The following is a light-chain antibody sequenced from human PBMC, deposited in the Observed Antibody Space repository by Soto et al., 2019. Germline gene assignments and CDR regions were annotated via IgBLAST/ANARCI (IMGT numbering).Light chain of an antibody. CDR2: AAS. J-gene: IGKJ5*01. Sequence: DIQVTQSPSSLAASGGERFAITVGASHIISSFLNWYQLKPRTAPKLLISAASGLQSGVPSRFSGSGSGTDLTLTISSLQPEDFATYSCQQSYDTPITFGQGHDRR. CDR1: HIISSF. V-gene: IGKV1-39*01. CDR3: QQSYDTPIT.